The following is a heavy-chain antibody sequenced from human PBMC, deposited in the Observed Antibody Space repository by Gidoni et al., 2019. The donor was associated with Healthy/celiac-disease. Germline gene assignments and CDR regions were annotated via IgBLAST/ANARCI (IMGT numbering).Heavy chain of an antibody. V-gene: IGHV3-33*01. CDR1: GFTFSSYG. Sequence: QVQLVESGGGVIQPGRSLRPSCAPSGFTFSSYGMHWVRQAPGKGLEWLAVIWYDGSNKYYADSVKGRFTISRDNSKNTLYLQMNSLRAEDTAVYYCARDWFDYGDYYFDYWGQGTLVTVSS. J-gene: IGHJ4*02. CDR2: IWYDGSNK. D-gene: IGHD4-17*01. CDR3: ARDWFDYGDYYFDY.